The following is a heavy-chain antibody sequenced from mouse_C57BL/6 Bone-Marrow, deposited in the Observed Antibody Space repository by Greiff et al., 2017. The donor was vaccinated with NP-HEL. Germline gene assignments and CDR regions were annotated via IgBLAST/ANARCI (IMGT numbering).Heavy chain of an antibody. Sequence: QVQLQQSGAELARPGASVKLSCKASGYTFTSYGISWVKQRTGQGLEWIGEIYPRSGNTYYNEKFKGKATLTADKSSSTAYMELRSLTSEDAAVYFCAREDYGNYERFAYWGKGTLVTVSA. CDR3: AREDYGNYERFAY. J-gene: IGHJ3*01. CDR2: IYPRSGNT. CDR1: GYTFTSYG. V-gene: IGHV1-81*01. D-gene: IGHD2-1*01.